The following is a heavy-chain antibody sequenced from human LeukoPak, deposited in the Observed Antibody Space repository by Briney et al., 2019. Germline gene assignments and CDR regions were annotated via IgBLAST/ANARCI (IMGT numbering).Heavy chain of an antibody. Sequence: GESLKISCKGSGYSFTSYWIGWVRQMPGKGLEWMGIIYPGDSDTRYSPSFQGQVTISADKSISTAYLQWSSLEASDTAMYYCARAPDSSGYYFDYWGQGTLVTVSS. CDR3: ARAPDSSGYYFDY. CDR2: IYPGDSDT. CDR1: GYSFTSYW. J-gene: IGHJ4*02. V-gene: IGHV5-51*01. D-gene: IGHD3-22*01.